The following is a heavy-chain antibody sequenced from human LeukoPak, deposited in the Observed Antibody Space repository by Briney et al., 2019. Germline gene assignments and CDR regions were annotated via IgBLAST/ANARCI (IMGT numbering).Heavy chain of an antibody. V-gene: IGHV4-59*01. CDR3: ASGYPYYFDY. CDR1: GGSISSYY. CDR2: IYYSGST. J-gene: IGHJ4*02. Sequence: KASETLSLTCTVSGGSISSYYWSWIRQPPGKGLEWIGYIYYSGSTNYNPSLKSQVTISVDTSKNQFSLKLSSVTAADTAVYYCASGYPYYFDYWGQGTLVTVSS. D-gene: IGHD5-12*01.